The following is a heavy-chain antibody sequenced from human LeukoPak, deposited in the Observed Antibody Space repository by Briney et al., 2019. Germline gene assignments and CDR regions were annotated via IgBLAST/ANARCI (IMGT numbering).Heavy chain of an antibody. CDR3: AKDPSRYYDSSGYYVPVDC. V-gene: IGHV3-23*01. J-gene: IGHJ4*02. CDR1: GFTFSSYA. CDR2: ISGSGGST. D-gene: IGHD3-22*01. Sequence: GGSLRLSCAASGFTFSSYAMSWVRQAPGKGLEWVSAISGSGGSTYYADSVKGRFTISRGNSKNTLYLQMNSLRAEDTAVYYCAKDPSRYYDSSGYYVPVDCWGQGTLVTVSS.